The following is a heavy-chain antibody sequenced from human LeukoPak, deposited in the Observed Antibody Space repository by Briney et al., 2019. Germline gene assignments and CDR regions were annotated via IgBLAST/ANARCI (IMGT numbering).Heavy chain of an antibody. CDR3: ARELGGRGMIVASFDY. V-gene: IGHV1-46*01. D-gene: IGHD3-22*01. CDR2: INPSGGST. Sequence: ASVKVSCKASGYTFTSYYMHWVRQAPGQGLEWMGIINPSGGSTSYAQKFQGRVTMTRDMSTSTVYMELSSLRSEDTAVYYCARELGGRGMIVASFDYWGQGTLVTVSS. J-gene: IGHJ4*02. CDR1: GYTFTSYY.